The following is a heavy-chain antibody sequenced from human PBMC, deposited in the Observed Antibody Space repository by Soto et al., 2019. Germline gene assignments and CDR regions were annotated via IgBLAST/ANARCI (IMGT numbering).Heavy chain of an antibody. Sequence: QVQLVESGGGVVQPGRSLRLSCAASGFTFSSYGMHWVRQAPGKGLEWVAAIWYDGSNKNYADSVKGRFTISRDNSKNTLYLQMNSLRDEDTAVYYCARGSGDNWNYLIYFDYWGQRTLVTVSS. CDR2: IWYDGSNK. CDR1: GFTFSSYG. J-gene: IGHJ4*02. CDR3: ARGSGDNWNYLIYFDY. D-gene: IGHD1-7*01. V-gene: IGHV3-33*01.